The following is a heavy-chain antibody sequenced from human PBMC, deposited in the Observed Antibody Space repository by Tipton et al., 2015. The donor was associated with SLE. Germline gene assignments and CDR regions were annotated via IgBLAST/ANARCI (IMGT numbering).Heavy chain of an antibody. V-gene: IGHV4-34*01. Sequence: TLSLTCAVYGGSFSGYYWSWIRQPPGKGLEWIGEINHSGSTIYNPSLKSRVTISVDTSKNQFSLKLSSVTAADTAVYYCARGPYDILTTYGMDVWGQGTTVTVSS. D-gene: IGHD3-9*01. J-gene: IGHJ6*02. CDR3: ARGPYDILTTYGMDV. CDR2: INHSGST. CDR1: GGSFSGYY.